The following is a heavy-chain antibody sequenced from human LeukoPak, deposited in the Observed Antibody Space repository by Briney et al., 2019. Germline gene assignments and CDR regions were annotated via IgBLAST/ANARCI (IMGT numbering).Heavy chain of an antibody. CDR2: INHSGST. J-gene: IGHJ4*02. Sequence: PSETLSLTCAVCGGSFSGYYWSWIRQPPGKGLEWIWEINHSGSTNYNPSLKSRVTISVDTSKNQFSLKLSSVTAADTAVYYCARGIGTPGIAVAGTLYYFDYWGQGTLVTVSS. D-gene: IGHD6-19*01. CDR3: ARGIGTPGIAVAGTLYYFDY. V-gene: IGHV4-34*01. CDR1: GGSFSGYY.